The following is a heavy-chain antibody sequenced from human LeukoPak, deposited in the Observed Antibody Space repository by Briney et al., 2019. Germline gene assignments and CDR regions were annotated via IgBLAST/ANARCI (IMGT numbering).Heavy chain of an antibody. CDR1: GGSISSGDYY. CDR2: IYYSGST. J-gene: IGHJ4*02. D-gene: IGHD3-10*01. CDR3: ARAPWGGGVDY. Sequence: SETLSLTCTVSGGSISSGDYYWSWIRQPPGKGLEWIGYIYYSGSTYYNPSLKSQVTILIDTSKNQFSLKLSSVTAADTAVYYCARAPWGGGVDYWGQGTLVTVSS. V-gene: IGHV4-30-4*01.